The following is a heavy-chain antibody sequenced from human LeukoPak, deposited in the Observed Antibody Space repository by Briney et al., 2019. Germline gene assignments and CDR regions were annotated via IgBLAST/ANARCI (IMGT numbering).Heavy chain of an antibody. CDR2: IYPGDSNS. Sequence: GESLKISCKGFGYSFANYWIGWVRQMPGKGLGWMGSIYPGDSNSRYSPSFQGQVTISADKSISTAYLQWSSLKASDTAMYYCARHVHYGSGSGYGYWGQGTLVTVSS. D-gene: IGHD3-10*01. CDR3: ARHVHYGSGSGYGY. CDR1: GYSFANYW. V-gene: IGHV5-51*01. J-gene: IGHJ4*02.